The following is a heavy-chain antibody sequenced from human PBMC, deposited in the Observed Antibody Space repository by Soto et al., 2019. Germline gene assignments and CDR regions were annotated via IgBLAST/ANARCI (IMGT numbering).Heavy chain of an antibody. D-gene: IGHD6-19*01. Sequence: ASVKVSCKASGYTFTSYGIGWVRQAPGQGLEWMGWISAYNGNTNYAQKLQGRVTMTTDTSTSTAYMELRSLRSDDTAVYYCARDWVAGYYYYGMDVWGQGTTVTVSS. CDR2: ISAYNGNT. V-gene: IGHV1-18*01. J-gene: IGHJ6*02. CDR3: ARDWVAGYYYYGMDV. CDR1: GYTFTSYG.